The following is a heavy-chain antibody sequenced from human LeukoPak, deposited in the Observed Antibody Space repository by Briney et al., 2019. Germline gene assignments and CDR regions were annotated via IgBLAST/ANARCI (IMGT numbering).Heavy chain of an antibody. J-gene: IGHJ4*02. CDR1: GGSISTYY. D-gene: IGHD3-22*01. Sequence: SETLSLTCTVSGGSISTYYWSWIRQPPGKGLEWIGYIYPSGSTNYNPSLKSRVTISVDTSKNQFSLKLSSVTAADTAVYYWARQREYYESSGYYSFDYWGQGTLVTVSS. V-gene: IGHV4-59*08. CDR3: ARQREYYESSGYYSFDY. CDR2: IYPSGST.